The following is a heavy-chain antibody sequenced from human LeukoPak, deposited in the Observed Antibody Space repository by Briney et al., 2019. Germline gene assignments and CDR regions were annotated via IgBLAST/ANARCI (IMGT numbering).Heavy chain of an antibody. CDR3: AKGSRNYNFDY. V-gene: IGHV3-23*01. Sequence: GGSLRLSCAASGFTFSNYAMSWVRQAPGKGLEWVSGISGSGGSTDYADTVKGRFTIPRDNSKNTLYLQMNSLRAEDTAVYYCAKGSRNYNFDYWGQGTLVTVSS. D-gene: IGHD1-14*01. CDR2: ISGSGGST. J-gene: IGHJ4*02. CDR1: GFTFSNYA.